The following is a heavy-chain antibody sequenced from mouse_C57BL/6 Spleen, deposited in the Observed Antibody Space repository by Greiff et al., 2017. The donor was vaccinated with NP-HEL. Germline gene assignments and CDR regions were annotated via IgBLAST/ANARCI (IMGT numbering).Heavy chain of an antibody. V-gene: IGHV1-55*01. D-gene: IGHD2-1*01. CDR1: GYTFTSYW. CDR3: ARQGNYGAMDY. J-gene: IGHJ4*01. Sequence: QVHVKQPGAELVKPGASVKMSCKASGYTFTSYWITWVKQRPGQGLEWIGDIYPGSGSTNYNEKFKSKATLTVDTSSSTAYMQLSSLTSEDSAVYYCARQGNYGAMDYWGQGTSVTVSS. CDR2: IYPGSGST.